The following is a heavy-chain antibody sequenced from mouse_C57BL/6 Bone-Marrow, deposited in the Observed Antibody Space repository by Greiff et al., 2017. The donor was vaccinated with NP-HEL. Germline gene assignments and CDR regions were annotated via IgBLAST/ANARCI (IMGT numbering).Heavy chain of an antibody. J-gene: IGHJ2*01. CDR1: GYTFTDYY. V-gene: IGHV1-26*01. Sequence: EVQLQQSGPELVKPGASVKISCKASGYTFTDYYMNWVKQSHGKSLEWIGDINPNNGGTSYNQKFKGKATLTVDKSSSTAYMELRSLTSEDSAVYYCAPGTGDFDYWGQGTTLTVSS. CDR3: APGTGDFDY. CDR2: INPNNGGT. D-gene: IGHD4-1*01.